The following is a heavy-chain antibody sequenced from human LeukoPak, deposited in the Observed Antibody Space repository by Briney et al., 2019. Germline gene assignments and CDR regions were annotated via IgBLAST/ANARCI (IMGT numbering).Heavy chain of an antibody. CDR2: IYTSGST. D-gene: IGHD6-13*01. CDR1: GGSISSSSYY. CDR3: ARDTIAAAGYNWFDP. J-gene: IGHJ5*02. V-gene: IGHV4-61*02. Sequence: SETLSLTCTVSGGSISSSSYYWSWIRQPAGKGLEWIGRIYTSGSTNYNPSLKSRVTISVDTSKNQFSLKLSSVTAADTAVYYCARDTIAAAGYNWFDPWGQGTLVTVSS.